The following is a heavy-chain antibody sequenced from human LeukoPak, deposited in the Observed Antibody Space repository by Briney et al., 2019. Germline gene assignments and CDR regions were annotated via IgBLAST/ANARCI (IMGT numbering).Heavy chain of an antibody. Sequence: SETLSLTCTVSGGSISSSSYYWGWIRQPPGKGLEWIVSIYYSGSTNYNPSLKSRVTISVDTSKNQFSLKLSSVTAADTAVYYCASHYYDFWSGYYSAFDIWGQGTMVTVSS. D-gene: IGHD3-3*01. CDR1: GGSISSSSYY. J-gene: IGHJ3*02. CDR2: IYYSGST. V-gene: IGHV4-39*07. CDR3: ASHYYDFWSGYYSAFDI.